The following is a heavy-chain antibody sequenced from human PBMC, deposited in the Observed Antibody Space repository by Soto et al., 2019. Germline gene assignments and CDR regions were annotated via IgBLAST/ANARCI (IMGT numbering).Heavy chain of an antibody. V-gene: IGHV3-33*01. CDR3: ARDWTTRFAFDI. CDR2: IWYDGSNK. D-gene: IGHD3-3*01. J-gene: IGHJ3*02. Sequence: GGSLRLSCAAAGCTFGGYGMHWVRQAPGKGLEWVAVIWYDGSNKYYADSVKGRFTISRDNSKNTLYLQMNSLRAEDTAVYYCARDWTTRFAFDIWGQGTMVTVSS. CDR1: GCTFGGYG.